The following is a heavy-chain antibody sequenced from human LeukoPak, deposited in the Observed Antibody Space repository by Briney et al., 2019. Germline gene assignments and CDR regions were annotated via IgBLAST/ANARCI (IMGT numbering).Heavy chain of an antibody. J-gene: IGHJ3*02. CDR1: GYTFTSYG. CDR2: ISAYNGNT. V-gene: IGHV1-18*01. D-gene: IGHD3-10*01. CDR3: ARFITMVRGGDAFDI. Sequence: GASVKVSCKASGYTFTSYGISWVRQAPGQGLEWMGWISAYNGNTNYAQKPQGRVTMTTDTSTSTAYMELRSLRSDDTAVYYCARFITMVRGGDAFDIWGQGTMVPVSS.